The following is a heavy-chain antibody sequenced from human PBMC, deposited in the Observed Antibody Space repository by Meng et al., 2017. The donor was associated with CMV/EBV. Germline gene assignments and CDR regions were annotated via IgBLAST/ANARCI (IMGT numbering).Heavy chain of an antibody. D-gene: IGHD3-10*01. CDR1: ISSSSYY. Sequence: ISSSSYYWGWIRQPPGKGLEWIGSIYYSGSTYYNPSLKSRVTISVDTSKNQFSLKLSSVTAADTAVYYCARDPEGDYYGSGRFAFDIWGQGTMVTVSS. J-gene: IGHJ3*02. CDR2: IYYSGST. CDR3: ARDPEGDYYGSGRFAFDI. V-gene: IGHV4-39*07.